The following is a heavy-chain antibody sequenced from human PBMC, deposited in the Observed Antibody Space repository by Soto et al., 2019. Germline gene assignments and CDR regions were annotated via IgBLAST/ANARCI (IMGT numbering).Heavy chain of an antibody. CDR1: GFTFSSYA. D-gene: IGHD2-21*02. V-gene: IGHV3-30-3*01. Sequence: HPGGSLRLSCAASGFTFSSYAMHWVRQAPGKGLEWVAVISYDGSNKYYADSVKGRFTISRDNSKNTLYLQMNSLRAEDTAAYYCARDPVAYCGGDCRTFDYWGQGTLVTVSS. CDR3: ARDPVAYCGGDCRTFDY. CDR2: ISYDGSNK. J-gene: IGHJ4*02.